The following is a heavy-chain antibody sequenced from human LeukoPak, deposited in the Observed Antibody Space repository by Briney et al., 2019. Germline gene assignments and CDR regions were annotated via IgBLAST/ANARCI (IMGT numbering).Heavy chain of an antibody. CDR3: AREVVALDY. V-gene: IGHV3-30-3*01. CDR2: ISYDGSNK. Sequence: PGRSLRLSCAASGFTFSTYAVHWVRQAPGKGLEWVAVISYDGSNKYYADSVKGRFTISRDNSKNTLYLQMNSLRAEDTAVYYCAREVVALDYWGQGTLVTVSS. J-gene: IGHJ4*02. D-gene: IGHD2-15*01. CDR1: GFTFSTYA.